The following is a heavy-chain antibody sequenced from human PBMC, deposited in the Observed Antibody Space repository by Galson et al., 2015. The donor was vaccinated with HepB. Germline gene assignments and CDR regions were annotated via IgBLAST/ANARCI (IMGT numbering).Heavy chain of an antibody. CDR2: ISGSGGST. CDR3: AKHAGDQWFFDL. CDR1: GFTFSSYA. D-gene: IGHD3-10*01. V-gene: IGHV3-23*01. J-gene: IGHJ2*01. Sequence: SLRLSCAASGFTFSSYAMSWVRQAPGEGLEWVSGISGSGGSTYHADSVKGRFTISRDKSKNTVYLQTNSLRVEDTAVYYCAKHAGDQWFFDLWGRGSLVTVSS.